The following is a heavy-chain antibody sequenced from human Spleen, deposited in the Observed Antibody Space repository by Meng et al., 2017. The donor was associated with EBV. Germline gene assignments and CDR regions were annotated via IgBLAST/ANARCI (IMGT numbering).Heavy chain of an antibody. CDR3: ASSLYSSSRVNWFDP. V-gene: IGHV4-30-4*01. CDR1: GGSISSGDYY. J-gene: IGHJ5*02. Sequence: QVQLQEADPGLVKPSQTLSLTCAVSGGSISSGDYYWSWIRQPPGTGLEWIGYIFFGGSTNYNPSLKSRVTMSVDTSKNQFSLKLSSVTAADTAVYYCASSLYSSSRVNWFDPWGQGALVTVSS. CDR2: IFFGGST. D-gene: IGHD6-13*01.